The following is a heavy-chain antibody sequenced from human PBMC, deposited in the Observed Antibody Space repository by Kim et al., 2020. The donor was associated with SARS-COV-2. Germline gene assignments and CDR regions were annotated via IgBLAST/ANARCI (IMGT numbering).Heavy chain of an antibody. CDR3: ARDLDSFGDDAFDI. D-gene: IGHD3-10*01. V-gene: IGHV3-30*01. J-gene: IGHJ3*02. Sequence: ADSVKGRFTVSRDNSKNTLYLQMNSLRAEDTAVYYCARDLDSFGDDAFDIWGQGTMVTVSS.